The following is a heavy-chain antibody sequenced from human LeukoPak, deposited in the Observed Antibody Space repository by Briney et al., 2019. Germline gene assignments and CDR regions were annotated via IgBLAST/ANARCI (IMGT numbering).Heavy chain of an antibody. V-gene: IGHV3-30*18. J-gene: IGHJ4*02. Sequence: GSLRLSCAASGFTLSSYGMHWVRQAPGKGLEWVAVSSYDGSNKYYTDSVKGRFTISRDNSKNTLYLQMNSLRAEDTAVYYCAKDLRAYSGYGYYDYWGQGTLVTVSS. D-gene: IGHD5-12*01. CDR1: GFTLSSYG. CDR3: AKDLRAYSGYGYYDY. CDR2: SSYDGSNK.